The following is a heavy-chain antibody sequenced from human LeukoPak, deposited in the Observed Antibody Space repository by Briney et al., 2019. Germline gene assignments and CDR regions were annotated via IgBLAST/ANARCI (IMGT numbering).Heavy chain of an antibody. CDR1: GFTFSSYG. V-gene: IGHV3-30*02. D-gene: IGHD6-19*01. Sequence: PGGSLRLSCAASGFTFSSYGMHWVRQAPGKGLEWVAATWYDGSNKYYADSVKGRFTISRDNSKNTLYLQMNSLRAEDTAAYYCASRYSSGWRTHYYYYYGMDVWGQGTTVTVSS. CDR3: ASRYSSGWRTHYYYYYGMDV. CDR2: TWYDGSNK. J-gene: IGHJ6*02.